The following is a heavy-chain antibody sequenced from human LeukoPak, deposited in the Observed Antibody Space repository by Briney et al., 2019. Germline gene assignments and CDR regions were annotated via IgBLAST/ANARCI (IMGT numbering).Heavy chain of an antibody. D-gene: IGHD3-3*01. V-gene: IGHV4-59*01. CDR2: IYYSGST. Sequence: SETLSLTCNVSGDSISNYYWSWIRQPPGKGLEWIGYIYYSGSTNYSPSLKSRVTISVDTSKNQFSLKLTSVIAADTAVYYCARDRPTYEWSTHRDFDYWGQGTLVTVSS. CDR3: ARDRPTYEWSTHRDFDY. CDR1: GDSISNYY. J-gene: IGHJ4*02.